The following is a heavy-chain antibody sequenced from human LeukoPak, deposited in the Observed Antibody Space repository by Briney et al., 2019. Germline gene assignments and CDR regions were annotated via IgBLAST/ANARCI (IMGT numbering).Heavy chain of an antibody. CDR1: GFTFSSFA. D-gene: IGHD3-22*01. CDR3: AKDYDSSGYYFPVGY. CDR2: ISGSGGNT. V-gene: IGHV3-23*01. J-gene: IGHJ4*02. Sequence: GGSLRLSCAASGFTFSSFAMSWVRQAPGKGLEWVSAISGSGGNTYYADSVKGRFTISRDNSKNTLYLQMNSLRAEDTAVYYCAKDYDSSGYYFPVGYWGQGTLVTVSS.